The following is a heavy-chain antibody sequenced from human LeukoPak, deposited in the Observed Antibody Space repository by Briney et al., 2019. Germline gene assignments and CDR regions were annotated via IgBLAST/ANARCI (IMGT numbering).Heavy chain of an antibody. CDR3: ARVRVTTIANYYYYYIDV. Sequence: SQTLSLTCAISGDSVSSNSAAWTWIRQSPSRGLEWLGRTYYRSKWYNDYAVSVQSRITINPDTSKNQFSLQLNSVTPEDTAVYYCARVRVTTIANYYYYYIDVWGKGTTVTVSS. V-gene: IGHV6-1*01. D-gene: IGHD4-17*01. J-gene: IGHJ6*03. CDR1: GDSVSSNSAA. CDR2: TYYRSKWYN.